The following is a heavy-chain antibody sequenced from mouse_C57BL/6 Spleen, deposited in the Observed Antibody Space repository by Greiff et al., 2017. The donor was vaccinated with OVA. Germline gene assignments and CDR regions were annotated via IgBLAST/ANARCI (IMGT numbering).Heavy chain of an antibody. CDR3: ARDHDYESAWFAY. CDR1: GYSITSGYY. V-gene: IGHV3-6*01. CDR2: ISYDGSN. D-gene: IGHD2-4*01. J-gene: IGHJ3*01. Sequence: DVKLQESGPGLVKPSQSLSLTCSVTGYSITSGYYWNWIRQFPGNKLEWMGYISYDGSNNYNPSLKNRISITRDTSKNQFFLKLNSVTTEDTATYYCARDHDYESAWFAYWGQGTLVTVSA.